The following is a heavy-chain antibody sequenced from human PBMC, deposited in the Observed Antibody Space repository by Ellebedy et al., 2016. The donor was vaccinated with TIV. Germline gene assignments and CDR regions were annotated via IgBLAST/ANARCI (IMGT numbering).Heavy chain of an antibody. Sequence: GGSLRLSCVASGFSFSSYEMNWVRQAPGRGLEWISYISSGGTAIYYTDSVRGRFTISRDKAKKSLYLQMNSLRAEDTAVYYCARRGSYGDYAVQINSWFDPWGQGTLVTVSS. V-gene: IGHV3-48*03. D-gene: IGHD4-17*01. J-gene: IGHJ5*02. CDR1: GFSFSSYE. CDR3: ARRGSYGDYAVQINSWFDP. CDR2: ISSGGTAI.